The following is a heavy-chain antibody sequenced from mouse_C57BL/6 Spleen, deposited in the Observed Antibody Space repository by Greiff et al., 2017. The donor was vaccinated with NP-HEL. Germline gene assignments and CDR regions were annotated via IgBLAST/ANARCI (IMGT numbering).Heavy chain of an antibody. J-gene: IGHJ4*01. CDR3: ARCSRDYAMDY. D-gene: IGHD1-1*01. V-gene: IGHV5-17*01. CDR2: ISSGSSTI. Sequence: DVHLVESGGGLVKPGGSLKLSCAASGFTFSDYGMHWVRQAPEKGLEWVAYISSGSSTIYYADTVKGRFTISRDNAKNTLFLQMTSLRSEDTAMYYCARCSRDYAMDYWGQGTSVTVSS. CDR1: GFTFSDYG.